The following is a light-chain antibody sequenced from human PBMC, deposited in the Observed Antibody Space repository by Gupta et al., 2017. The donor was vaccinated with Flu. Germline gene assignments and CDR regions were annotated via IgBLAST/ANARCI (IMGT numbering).Light chain of an antibody. CDR1: NSNIGSYNF. J-gene: IGLJ3*02. Sequence: TNSNIGSYNFNSYHQHPAAEAPSLFFSDLKKRPAVVPGRFSGTKSGNTASLTIAGLQNEDDAYYYCCSYAGTKNWVFGGGTKLTVL. V-gene: IGLV2-11*01. CDR3: CSYAGTKNWV. CDR2: DLK.